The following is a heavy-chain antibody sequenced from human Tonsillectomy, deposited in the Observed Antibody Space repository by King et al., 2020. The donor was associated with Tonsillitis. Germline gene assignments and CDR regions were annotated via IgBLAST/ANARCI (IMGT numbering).Heavy chain of an antibody. CDR3: ARERMESAVADPPTLFDC. D-gene: IGHD6-19*01. CDR1: GFNFSTYG. Sequence: HVQLVESGGGVVQPGRSLRLSCAASGFNFSTYGMHWVRQAPGKGLEWVAVIWYDGSNKYYTDSVKGRFTISRDNSKNTLYLQMNSLRAEDTAVYYCARERMESAVADPPTLFDCWGQGTLVTVSS. J-gene: IGHJ4*02. V-gene: IGHV3-33*01. CDR2: IWYDGSNK.